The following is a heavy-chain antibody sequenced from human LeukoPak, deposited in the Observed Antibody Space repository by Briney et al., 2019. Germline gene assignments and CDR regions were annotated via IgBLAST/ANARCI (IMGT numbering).Heavy chain of an antibody. V-gene: IGHV4-39*01. CDR3: AGAYCGGDCYAFDI. Sequence: SETLSLTCTVSGGSVTSSSYYWGWIRQPPGKGLEWIGSIYYSGSTYYNPSLKGRVTISVDTSQNQFSLKLSSVTAADTAIYYCAGAYCGGDCYAFDIWGQGTMVTVSS. CDR2: IYYSGST. J-gene: IGHJ3*02. CDR1: GGSVTSSSYY. D-gene: IGHD2-21*02.